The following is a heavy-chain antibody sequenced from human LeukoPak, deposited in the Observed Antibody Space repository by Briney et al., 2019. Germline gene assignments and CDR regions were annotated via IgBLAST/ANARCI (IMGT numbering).Heavy chain of an antibody. CDR1: GYTFTRHG. Sequence: ASVKVSCKASGYTFTRHGISWVRQAPGRGLDWMGWMNPNSGNTGYAQKFQGRVTITRNTSISTAYMELSSLRSEDTAVYYCARGWAFDYWGQGTLVTVSS. D-gene: IGHD7-27*01. CDR3: ARGWAFDY. CDR2: MNPNSGNT. J-gene: IGHJ4*02. V-gene: IGHV1-8*03.